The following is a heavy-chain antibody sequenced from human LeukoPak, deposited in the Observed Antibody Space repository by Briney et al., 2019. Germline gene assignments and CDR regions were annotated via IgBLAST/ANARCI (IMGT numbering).Heavy chain of an antibody. CDR2: MNPSSGVT. CDR1: GYTFTGYY. D-gene: IGHD2-15*01. J-gene: IGHJ4*02. CDR3: ASRAASVTLGY. Sequence: ASVKVSCKASGYTFTGYYMHWVRQAPGQGFEWMGRMNPSSGVTNYAQKFQGRVTMTRDTSINTAYLDLSALKSDDTAVYYCASRAASVTLGYWGQGTPVTVSS. V-gene: IGHV1-2*06.